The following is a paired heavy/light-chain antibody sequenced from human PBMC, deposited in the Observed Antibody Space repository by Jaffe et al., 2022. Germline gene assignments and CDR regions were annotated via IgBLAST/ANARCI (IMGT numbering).Light chain of an antibody. CDR1: SSDVGGYNY. CDR2: EVS. J-gene: IGLJ1*01. Sequence: QSALTQPPSASGSPGQSVTISCTGTSSDVGGYNYVSWYQQHPGKAPKLMIYEVSKRPSGVPDRFSGSKSGNTASLTVSGLQAEDEADYYCSSHARSSNLVFGTGTSVTVL. V-gene: IGLV2-8*01. CDR3: SSHARSSNLV.
Heavy chain of an antibody. D-gene: IGHD6-13*01. Sequence: EVQLVESGGGLVQPGGSVRLSCAASGFTFSNYWMHWVRQVPGKGLVWVSDISYDATSTSYADSVKGRFTISRDNGKNTVFLQMHSLRVEDTAVYYCATSTAMAAVGYWGQGTLVTVSS. CDR1: GFTFSNYW. CDR3: ATSTAMAAVGY. CDR2: ISYDATST. V-gene: IGHV3-74*01. J-gene: IGHJ4*02.